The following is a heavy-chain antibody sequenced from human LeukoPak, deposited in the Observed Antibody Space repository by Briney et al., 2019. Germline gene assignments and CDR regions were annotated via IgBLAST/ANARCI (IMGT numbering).Heavy chain of an antibody. CDR2: ITSSGNTI. Sequence: SGRSLRLSCAASGFTFSSYAMHWVRQAPGKGLEWVSFITSSGNTIYYADSVKGRFIISRDNAKNSLDLQMNSLRAEDTAVYYCTRGSTTWYFDYWGQGTLVTVSS. D-gene: IGHD1-14*01. CDR3: TRGSTTWYFDY. V-gene: IGHV3-48*03. J-gene: IGHJ4*02. CDR1: GFTFSSYA.